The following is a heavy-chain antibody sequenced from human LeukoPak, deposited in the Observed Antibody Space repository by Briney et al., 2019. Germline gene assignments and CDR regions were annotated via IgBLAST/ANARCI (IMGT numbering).Heavy chain of an antibody. CDR1: GFTFSSYA. J-gene: IGHJ4*02. D-gene: IGHD1-26*01. V-gene: IGHV3-74*01. CDR2: SNSAGSST. CDR3: VRGGSGSYSPFDY. Sequence: GSLRLSCAASGFTFSSYAMHWVRPAPGKGLEWVSRSNSAGSSTTYADAVTGRFTISRDNAKSTLYLQMNSLRAEDTAVYYCVRGGSGSYSPFDYWGQGTLVTVSS.